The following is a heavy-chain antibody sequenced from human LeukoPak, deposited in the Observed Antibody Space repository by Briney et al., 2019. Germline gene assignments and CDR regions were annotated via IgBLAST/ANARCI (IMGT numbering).Heavy chain of an antibody. V-gene: IGHV4-61*02. J-gene: IGHJ6*03. CDR3: ARPSRPRGYSYGYYYMDV. CDR1: GGSISSGSYY. Sequence: SETLSLTCTVSGGSISSGSYYWSWIRQPAGKGLEWIGRIYTSGSTNYNPSLKSRVTISVDTSKNQFSLKLSSVTAADTAVYYCARPSRPRGYSYGYYYMDVWGKGTTVTVSS. D-gene: IGHD5-18*01. CDR2: IYTSGST.